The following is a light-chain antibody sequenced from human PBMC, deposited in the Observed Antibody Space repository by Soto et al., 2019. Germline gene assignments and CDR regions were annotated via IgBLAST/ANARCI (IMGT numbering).Light chain of an antibody. J-gene: IGKJ1*01. CDR1: QSVGTN. V-gene: IGKV3-15*01. CDR2: GAS. CDR3: QEYSNWWT. Sequence: ETVMTQSPATLSVSPGERATLSCRASQSVGTNVAWYQHKPGQAPRHLIYGASTRATGVPARFSGSAPGAEFTLNNSSLQSEDSAVYYCQEYSNWWTFGQGTKIEIK.